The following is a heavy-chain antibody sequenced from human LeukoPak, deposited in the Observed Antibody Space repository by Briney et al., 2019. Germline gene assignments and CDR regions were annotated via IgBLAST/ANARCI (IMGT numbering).Heavy chain of an antibody. Sequence: GGSLRLSCAASGFTFSSYSMNWVRQAPGKGLEWVSSISTSSIYIYYADSVKGRFTISRDNAKNSLYLQMNSLRAEDMALYYCAKGKSSGWHHDAFDIWGKGTMVTVSS. CDR3: AKGKSSGWHHDAFDI. D-gene: IGHD6-19*01. J-gene: IGHJ3*02. V-gene: IGHV3-21*04. CDR2: ISTSSIYI. CDR1: GFTFSSYS.